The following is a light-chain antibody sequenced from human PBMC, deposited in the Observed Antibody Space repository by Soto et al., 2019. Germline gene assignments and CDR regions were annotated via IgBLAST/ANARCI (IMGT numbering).Light chain of an antibody. V-gene: IGKV3-15*01. J-gene: IGKJ4*01. CDR3: QQYDNWPSVT. Sequence: IVMTQSPATLSVSPGERATLSCRASQSVGRSLAWYQHKPGQAPRLLIYGTSARATGVPATFSGSGSGTEFTLTISSLQSEDFAMYYCQQYDNWPSVTFGGGTKVDIK. CDR1: QSVGRS. CDR2: GTS.